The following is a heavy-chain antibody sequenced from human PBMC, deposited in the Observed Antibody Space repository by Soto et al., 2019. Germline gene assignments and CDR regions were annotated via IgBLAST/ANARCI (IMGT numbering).Heavy chain of an antibody. V-gene: IGHV4-31*03. D-gene: IGHD3-22*01. Sequence: SETLSLTCTVSGGSISSGGYYWSWIRQHPGKGLEWIGYIYYSGSTYYNPSLKSRVTISVDTSKNQFSLKLSSVTAADTAVYYCARQSGYDSSGYYYYYYYGMDVWGQGTTVTVSS. CDR3: ARQSGYDSSGYYYYYYYGMDV. CDR1: GGSISSGGYY. CDR2: IYYSGST. J-gene: IGHJ6*02.